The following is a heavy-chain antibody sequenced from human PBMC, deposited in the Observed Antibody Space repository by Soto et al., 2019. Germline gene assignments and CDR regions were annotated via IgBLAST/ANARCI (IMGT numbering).Heavy chain of an antibody. CDR1: DFSFTSHG. J-gene: IGHJ4*02. V-gene: IGHV1-18*04. D-gene: IGHD2-2*01. CDR3: AIYHLELFRFDY. Sequence: QITLVQSGPEVKKPGASMKVSCKAYDFSFTSHGISWVRQAPGQGLEWMGWISLYNGNTNYAQQFQGRVTMTTDTSTSTAYMELRSLRSDDTAMYFCAIYHLELFRFDYWGQGTLVTVSS. CDR2: ISLYNGNT.